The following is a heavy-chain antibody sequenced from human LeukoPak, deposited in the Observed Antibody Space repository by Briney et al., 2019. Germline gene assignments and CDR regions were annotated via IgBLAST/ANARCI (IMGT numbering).Heavy chain of an antibody. V-gene: IGHV4-59*12. CDR1: GGSISSYY. J-gene: IGHJ4*02. D-gene: IGHD2-15*01. CDR3: ARTPGAFDF. Sequence: SETLSLTCTVPGGSISSYYWSWIRQSPGRGLEWIGEVSHTGDTDYNPSLKNRLTISIDTSNKQFSLRLTSVTAADTAVYYCARTPGAFDFWGQGTLVTVSS. CDR2: VSHTGDT.